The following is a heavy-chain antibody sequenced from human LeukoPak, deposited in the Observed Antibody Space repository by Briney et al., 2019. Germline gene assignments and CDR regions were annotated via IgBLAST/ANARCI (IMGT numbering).Heavy chain of an antibody. CDR2: ISGSGGST. Sequence: GGSLRLSCAASGFTFSSYAMSWVRQAPGKGLEWVSAISGSGGSTYYADSVKGRFTISRDNSKNTLYLQMNNLRAEDTAVYYCAKDYQACSGGSCYDYWGQGALVTVSS. V-gene: IGHV3-23*01. J-gene: IGHJ4*02. D-gene: IGHD2-15*01. CDR3: AKDYQACSGGSCYDY. CDR1: GFTFSSYA.